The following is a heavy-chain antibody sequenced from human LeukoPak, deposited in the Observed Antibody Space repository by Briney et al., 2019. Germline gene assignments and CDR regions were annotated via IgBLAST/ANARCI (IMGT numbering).Heavy chain of an antibody. J-gene: IGHJ4*02. CDR1: GFTFSDYY. CDR3: ATDRGYSGYGTFDY. V-gene: IGHV3-23*01. D-gene: IGHD5-12*01. Sequence: GGSLRLSCAASGFTFSDYYMSWVRQAPGKGLEWVSLISGSGDNTFYADSVKGRFTISRDDSKNTLYLQMNSLGAEDTALYYCATDRGYSGYGTFDYWGQGTLVAVSS. CDR2: ISGSGDNT.